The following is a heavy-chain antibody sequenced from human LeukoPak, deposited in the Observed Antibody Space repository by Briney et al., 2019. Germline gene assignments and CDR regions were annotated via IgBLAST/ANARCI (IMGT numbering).Heavy chain of an antibody. J-gene: IGHJ3*02. CDR3: IVEMATIGDSFDI. D-gene: IGHD5-24*01. CDR1: GFTFSGSA. V-gene: IGHV3-73*01. Sequence: PGGSLRLSCAASGFTFSGSAMHWVRQASGKGVEWVGRIRSKANSYATAYAASVEGRFTISRDDSKNTAYLQMNSLKTEDTAVYYCIVEMATIGDSFDIWGQGTRVTVSS. CDR2: IRSKANSYAT.